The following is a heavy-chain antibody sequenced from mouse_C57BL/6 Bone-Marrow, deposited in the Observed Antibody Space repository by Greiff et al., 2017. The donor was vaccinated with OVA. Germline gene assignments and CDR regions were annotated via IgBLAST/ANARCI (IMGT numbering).Heavy chain of an antibody. CDR2: INPNNGGT. CDR3: RRYAMDY. CDR1: GYTFTDYY. Sequence: EVQLQQSGPELVKPGASVKISCKASGYTFTDYYMNWVKQSHGKSLEWIGDINPNNGGTSYNQKFKGKATLTVDKSSSTAYMEFRSLTSEDSAVYYCRRYAMDYWGQGTSVTVSS. J-gene: IGHJ4*01. V-gene: IGHV1-26*01.